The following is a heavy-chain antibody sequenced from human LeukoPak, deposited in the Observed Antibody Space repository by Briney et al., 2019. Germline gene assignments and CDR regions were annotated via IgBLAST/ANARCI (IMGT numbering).Heavy chain of an antibody. V-gene: IGHV4-39*07. CDR3: ARVGFTITMVRGVMDEVWGDYFDY. J-gene: IGHJ4*02. CDR2: IYYSGST. D-gene: IGHD3-10*01. Sequence: KPSETLSLTCTVSGGSISSSSYYWGWIRQPPGKGLEWIGSIYYSGSTYYNPSLKSRVTISVDTSKNQFSLKLSSVTAADTAVYYCARVGFTITMVRGVMDEVWGDYFDYWGQGTLVTVSS. CDR1: GGSISSSSYY.